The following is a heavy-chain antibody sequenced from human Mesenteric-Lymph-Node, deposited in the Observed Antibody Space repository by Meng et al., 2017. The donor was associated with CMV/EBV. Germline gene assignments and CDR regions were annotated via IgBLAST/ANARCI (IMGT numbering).Heavy chain of an antibody. CDR2: INPYNGDT. V-gene: IGHV1-18*01. Sequence: ASVKVSCKASGYTFTNYGITWVRQAPGQGLEWMGWINPYNGDTKYAQKLQGRVTMTTDTSTSTAYMELRSLRSDGTAMYYRARVYGDYNNNYYYGMDVWGQGTTVTVSS. CDR1: GYTFTNYG. CDR3: ARVYGDYNNNYYYGMDV. J-gene: IGHJ6*02. D-gene: IGHD4-17*01.